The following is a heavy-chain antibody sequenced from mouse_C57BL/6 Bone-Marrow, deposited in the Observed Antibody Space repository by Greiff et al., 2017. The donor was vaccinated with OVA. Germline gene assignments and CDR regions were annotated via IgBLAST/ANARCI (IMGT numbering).Heavy chain of an antibody. CDR2: IYPSDSET. V-gene: IGHV1-61*01. CDR1: GYTFTSYW. Sequence: QVQLQQPGAELVRPGSSVKLSCKASGYTFTSYWMDWVKQRPGQGLEWIGNIYPSDSETPYNQKFKDKATLTVDKSSSTAYMQLSSLTSEDSAVYYCARWDAMDYWGQGTAVTVSA. CDR3: ARWDAMDY. D-gene: IGHD4-1*01. J-gene: IGHJ4*01.